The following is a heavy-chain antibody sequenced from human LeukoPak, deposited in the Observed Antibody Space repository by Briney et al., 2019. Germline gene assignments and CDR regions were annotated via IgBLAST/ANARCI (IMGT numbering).Heavy chain of an antibody. CDR2: ISSSSSYI. D-gene: IGHD6-13*01. J-gene: IGHJ4*02. V-gene: IGHV3-21*01. CDR1: GFTFSSYS. Sequence: GGSLRLSCAASGFTFSSYSMNWVRQAPGKGLEWVSSISSSSSYIYYADSVKSRLTISRGNAKNSLYLQMNSLRAEDTAVYYCARGGYGRKPKRIFDYWGQGTLVTVSS. CDR3: ARGGYGRKPKRIFDY.